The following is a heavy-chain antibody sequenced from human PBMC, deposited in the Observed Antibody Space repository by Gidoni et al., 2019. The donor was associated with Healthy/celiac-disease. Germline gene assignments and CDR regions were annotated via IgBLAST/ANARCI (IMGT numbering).Heavy chain of an antibody. CDR3: ARDYVAYCGGDCYSPHYYYGMDV. CDR2: IYHSGST. CDR1: GYSISSGYY. Sequence: QVQLQESGPGLVKPSETLSLTCTVSGYSISSGYYWGWIRQPPGKGLEWIGSIYHSGSTYYNPSIKSRVTISVDTSKNQFSLKLSSVTAADTAVYYCARDYVAYCGGDCYSPHYYYGMDVWGQGTTVTVSS. V-gene: IGHV4-38-2*02. J-gene: IGHJ6*02. D-gene: IGHD2-21*02.